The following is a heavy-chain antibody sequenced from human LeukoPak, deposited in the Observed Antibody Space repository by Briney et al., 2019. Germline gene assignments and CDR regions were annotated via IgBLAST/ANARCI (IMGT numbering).Heavy chain of an antibody. J-gene: IGHJ5*02. D-gene: IGHD3-22*01. CDR3: ARGVLAGYDSTGHPFYNLFDP. V-gene: IGHV1-46*01. Sequence: ASVKVSCKASGYTFTCCYMHWVRQAPGQGLEWMGIINPSGGSTSYAQKFQGRVTMTRDTSISTAYVELSRLRSDDTAVYYCARGVLAGYDSTGHPFYNLFDPWGQGTPVTVSS. CDR1: GYTFTCCY. CDR2: INPSGGST.